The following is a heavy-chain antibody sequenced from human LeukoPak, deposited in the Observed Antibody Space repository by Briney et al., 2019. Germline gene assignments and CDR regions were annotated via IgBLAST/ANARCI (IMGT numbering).Heavy chain of an antibody. CDR3: ATTITGTTLKFDY. CDR2: IKQDGSEK. Sequence: PGGSLRLSCAASGFTFSSYWMSWVRQAPGKGLEWVANIKQDGSEKYYVDSVKGRFTISRDNAKNSLYLQMNSLRAEDTAVYYCATTITGTTLKFDYWGQGTLVTVSS. J-gene: IGHJ4*02. V-gene: IGHV3-7*01. D-gene: IGHD1-7*01. CDR1: GFTFSSYW.